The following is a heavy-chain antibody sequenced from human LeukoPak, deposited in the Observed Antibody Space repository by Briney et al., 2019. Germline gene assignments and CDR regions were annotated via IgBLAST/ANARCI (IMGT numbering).Heavy chain of an antibody. V-gene: IGHV3-7*01. J-gene: IGHJ6*03. CDR2: IMQDESEK. CDR1: GFTFSSYW. D-gene: IGHD3-3*01. Sequence: GGSLRLSCAASGFTFSSYWMSWVRQAPGKGLEWVANIMQDESEKYYVDSVKGRFTISRDNAKNSLYLQMNSLRAEDTAVYYCARDQVYAFWSGRFDYYYYYMDVWGKGTTVTVSS. CDR3: ARDQVYAFWSGRFDYYYYYMDV.